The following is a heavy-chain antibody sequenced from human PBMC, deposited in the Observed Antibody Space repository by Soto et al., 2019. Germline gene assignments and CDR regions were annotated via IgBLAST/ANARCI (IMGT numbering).Heavy chain of an antibody. V-gene: IGHV1-18*01. Sequence: ASVKVSCKASGGTFSSYGISWVRQAPGQGLEWMGWISAYNGNTNYAQKLQGRVTMTTDTSTSTAYMELRSLRSDDTAVYYCARVQRQQLDLDYWGKGTLVTVSS. D-gene: IGHD6-13*01. CDR3: ARVQRQQLDLDY. CDR1: GGTFSSYG. J-gene: IGHJ4*02. CDR2: ISAYNGNT.